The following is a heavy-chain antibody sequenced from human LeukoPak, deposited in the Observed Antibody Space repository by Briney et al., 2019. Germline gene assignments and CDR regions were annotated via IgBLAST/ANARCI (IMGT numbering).Heavy chain of an antibody. J-gene: IGHJ3*02. Sequence: SETLSLTCTVSGGSISSSSHHWDWIRQPPGQGLEWIGSIYYSGSTYYNPSLRSRVTISVDTSKNQFSLKLSSVTAADTAVYYCATGTYGGNYPGDAFDIWGQGTMVTVSS. CDR1: GGSISSSSHH. V-gene: IGHV4-39*01. CDR2: IYYSGST. CDR3: ATGTYGGNYPGDAFDI. D-gene: IGHD4-23*01.